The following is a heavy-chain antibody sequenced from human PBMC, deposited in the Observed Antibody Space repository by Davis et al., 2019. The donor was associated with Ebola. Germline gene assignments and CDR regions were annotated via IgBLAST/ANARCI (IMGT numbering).Heavy chain of an antibody. J-gene: IGHJ4*02. Sequence: ASVKVSCKASGYTFTSYAMHWVRQAPGQRLEWMGWINAGNGNTKYSQKFQGRVTMTEDTSTDTAYMELSSLRSEDTAVYYCAVKLIRLGFDYWGQGTLVTVSS. CDR1: GYTFTSYA. CDR2: INAGNGNT. D-gene: IGHD3-16*01. V-gene: IGHV1-3*01. CDR3: AVKLIRLGFDY.